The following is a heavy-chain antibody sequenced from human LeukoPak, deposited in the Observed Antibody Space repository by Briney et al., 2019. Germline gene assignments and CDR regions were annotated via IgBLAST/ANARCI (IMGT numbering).Heavy chain of an antibody. CDR1: GGTFSSYA. D-gene: IGHD1-26*01. J-gene: IGHJ4*02. CDR3: AREGRGYFDY. CDR2: IIPIFGTA. V-gene: IGHV1-69*05. Sequence: GASVKVSCKASGGTFSSYAISWVRQAPGQGLEWMGGIIPIFGTANYAQKFQGRVTITTDESTSTAYVELSSLRSEDTAVYYCAREGRGYFDYWGQGTLVTVSS.